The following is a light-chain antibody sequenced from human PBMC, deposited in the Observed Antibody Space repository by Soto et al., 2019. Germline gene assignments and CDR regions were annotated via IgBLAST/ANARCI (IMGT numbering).Light chain of an antibody. CDR2: AVS. V-gene: IGLV2-14*01. Sequence: QSALTQPASVSGSPGQSTTISCTGTSSDFGGYNLVSWYQHRPGKAPKLMIYAVSNRPSGVSNRFSGSKSGNTASLTISGLQAEDEADYYCCSYTSYSPYVFGNGTKVTVL. CDR1: SSDFGGYNL. J-gene: IGLJ1*01. CDR3: CSYTSYSPYV.